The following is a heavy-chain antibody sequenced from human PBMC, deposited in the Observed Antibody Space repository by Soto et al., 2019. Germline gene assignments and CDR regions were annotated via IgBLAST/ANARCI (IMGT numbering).Heavy chain of an antibody. Sequence: QLQLQQSGPGLVKPSETLSLTCTVSGGSISSSSYYWGWIRQPPGKGLEWIGSIYYSGSTYYNPSLKSRVTIAVDTSKNQFSLKLSSVTAADTAVYYCARGKETFDYWGQGTLVTVSS. V-gene: IGHV4-39*01. CDR2: IYYSGST. J-gene: IGHJ4*02. CDR3: ARGKETFDY. CDR1: GGSISSSSYY.